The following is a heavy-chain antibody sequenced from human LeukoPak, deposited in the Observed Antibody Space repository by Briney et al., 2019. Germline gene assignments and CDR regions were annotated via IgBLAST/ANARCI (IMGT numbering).Heavy chain of an antibody. Sequence: SETLSLTCAVYGGSFSGYYWSWIRQPPGKGLEWIGEINHSGSTNYNPSLKSRVTISVDTSKNQFSLKLSSVTAADTAVYYCARGRIGSLNYGSGSYRYYFDYWGQGTLVTVSS. V-gene: IGHV4-34*01. CDR3: ARGRIGSLNYGSGSYRYYFDY. D-gene: IGHD3-10*01. CDR2: INHSGST. CDR1: GGSFSGYY. J-gene: IGHJ4*02.